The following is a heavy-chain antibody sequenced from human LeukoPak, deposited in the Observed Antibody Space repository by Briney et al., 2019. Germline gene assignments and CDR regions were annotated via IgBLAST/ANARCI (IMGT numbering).Heavy chain of an antibody. V-gene: IGHV3-53*01. CDR2: IYSGST. Sequence: GGSLRLSCTVSGFTVSSNSMSWVRQAPGKGLEWVSFIYSGSTHYSDSVKGRFTISRDNSKNTLYLQMNSLRAEDTAVYYCARDGRSYSSGWYDAFDIWGQGTMVTVSS. D-gene: IGHD6-19*01. J-gene: IGHJ3*02. CDR3: ARDGRSYSSGWYDAFDI. CDR1: GFTVSSNS.